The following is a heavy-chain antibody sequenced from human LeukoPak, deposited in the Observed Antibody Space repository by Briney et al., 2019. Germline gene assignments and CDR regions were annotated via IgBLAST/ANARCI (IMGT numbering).Heavy chain of an antibody. D-gene: IGHD3-3*01. CDR2: IWYDGSNK. CDR3: ARAGITIFGVAPSPYYYYYYMDV. V-gene: IGHV3-33*01. J-gene: IGHJ6*03. Sequence: GGSLRLSCAASGFTFSSYGMHWVRQAPGKGLEWVAVIWYDGSNKYYADSVKGRFTISRDNSKNTLYLQMNSLRAEDTAVYYCARAGITIFGVAPSPYYYYYYMDVWGKGTTVTVSS. CDR1: GFTFSSYG.